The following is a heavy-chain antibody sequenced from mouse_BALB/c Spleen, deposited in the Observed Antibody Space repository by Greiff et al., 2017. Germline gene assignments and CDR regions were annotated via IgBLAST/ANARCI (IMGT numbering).Heavy chain of an antibody. J-gene: IGHJ4*01. D-gene: IGHD1-1*01. CDR2: INPSNGRT. CDR3: ARTYYGSSYHYYAMDY. CDR1: GYTFTSYW. V-gene: IGHV1S81*02. Sequence: VQLQQPGAELVKPGASVKLSCKASGYTFTSYWMHWVKQRPGQGLEWIGEINPSNGRTNYNEKFKSKATLTVDKSSSTAYMQLSSLTSEDSAVYYCARTYYGSSYHYYAMDYWGQGTSVTVSS.